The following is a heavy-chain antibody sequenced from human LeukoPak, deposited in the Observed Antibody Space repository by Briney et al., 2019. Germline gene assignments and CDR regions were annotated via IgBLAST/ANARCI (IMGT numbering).Heavy chain of an antibody. J-gene: IGHJ4*02. D-gene: IGHD6-6*01. CDR1: DYTFTSYD. Sequence: ASVKVSCKASDYTFTSYDISWVRQAPGQGLEWMGWISGYNGNTNYARKIQGRVTTTTDTSTSTAYMELRSLTSDDTAVYYCARGGGSSRVGLDNWGQGTLVTVSS. CDR3: ARGGGSSRVGLDN. CDR2: ISGYNGNT. V-gene: IGHV1-18*01.